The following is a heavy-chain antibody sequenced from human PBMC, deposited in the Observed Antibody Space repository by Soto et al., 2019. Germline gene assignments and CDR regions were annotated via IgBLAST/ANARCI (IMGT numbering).Heavy chain of an antibody. V-gene: IGHV3-74*01. CDR1: GFTFSSYW. D-gene: IGHD6-6*01. CDR2: INSDGSST. Sequence: GGSLRLSCAASGFTFSSYWMHWVRQAPGKGLVWVSRINSDGSSTSYADSVKGRFTISRDNAKNTLYLQMNSLRAEDTAVYYCARGHGSSPRETYYYYGMDVWGQGTTVTVSS. CDR3: ARGHGSSPRETYYYYGMDV. J-gene: IGHJ6*02.